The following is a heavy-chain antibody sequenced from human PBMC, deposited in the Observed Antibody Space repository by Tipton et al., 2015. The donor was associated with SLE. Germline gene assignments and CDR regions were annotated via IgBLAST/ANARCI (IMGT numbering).Heavy chain of an antibody. Sequence: TLSLTCVVSGASISTEGYSWSWIRQPPGKGLEWIGYIFHTGSAYYNPSLRSRLTISLDRSNNQFSLKVNSMTAADTAVYHYARGYYGSGFDAFDIWGQGTMVTVSS. CDR3: ARGYYGSGFDAFDI. J-gene: IGHJ3*02. V-gene: IGHV4-30-2*01. CDR2: IFHTGSA. D-gene: IGHD3-10*01. CDR1: GASISTEGYS.